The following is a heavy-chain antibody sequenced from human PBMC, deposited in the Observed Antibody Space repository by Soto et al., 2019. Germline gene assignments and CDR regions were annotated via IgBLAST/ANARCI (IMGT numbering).Heavy chain of an antibody. CDR3: TSYKAGAGTADFDY. D-gene: IGHD6-19*01. J-gene: IGHJ4*02. V-gene: IGHV1-2*02. CDR2: INPNSGGT. CDR1: GYTFTGYY. Sequence: ASVKVSCKASGYTFTGYYMHWVRQAPGQALEWMGWINPNSGGTNYAQKFQGRVTMTRDTSISTSYMELSRLKSEDTAVYYCTSYKAGAGTADFDYWGQGILV.